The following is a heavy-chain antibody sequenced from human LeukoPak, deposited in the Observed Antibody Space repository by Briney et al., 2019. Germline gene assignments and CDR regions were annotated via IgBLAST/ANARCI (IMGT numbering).Heavy chain of an antibody. Sequence: ASVKVSYKASGYTFTGYHMHWVRQAPGQGLEWMGWINPDSGGTDYAQKFQGRVTMTRDTSISTAYMELSRLRSDDTAMYYCARTFYYGSGRARYMDVWGKGTTVTVSS. V-gene: IGHV1-2*02. CDR3: ARTFYYGSGRARYMDV. CDR1: GYTFTGYH. CDR2: INPDSGGT. D-gene: IGHD3-10*01. J-gene: IGHJ6*03.